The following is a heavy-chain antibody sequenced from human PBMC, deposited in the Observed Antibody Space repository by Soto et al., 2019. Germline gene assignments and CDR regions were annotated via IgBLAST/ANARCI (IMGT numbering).Heavy chain of an antibody. Sequence: ASVKVSCKASGYTFTGYYMHWVRQAPGQGLEWMGWINPNSGGTNYAQKFQGWVTMTRDTSISTAYMELSRLRSDDTAVYYCARAGYCSGGSCYGMDVWGQRSSDTVSS. CDR1: GYTFTGYY. V-gene: IGHV1-2*04. CDR3: ARAGYCSGGSCYGMDV. CDR2: INPNSGGT. J-gene: IGHJ6*02. D-gene: IGHD2-15*01.